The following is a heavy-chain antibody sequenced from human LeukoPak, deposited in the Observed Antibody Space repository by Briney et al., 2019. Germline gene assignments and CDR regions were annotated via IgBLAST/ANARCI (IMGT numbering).Heavy chain of an antibody. CDR3: ARGLVRGSWETHYYYYGMDV. J-gene: IGHJ6*02. V-gene: IGHV3-53*01. CDR1: GFTVSSNY. Sequence: GGSLRLSCAASGFTVSSNYMSWVRQAPGKWLEWVSVIYSGGSTYYADSVKGRFTISRDNSKNTLYLQMNSLRAEDTAVYYCARGLVRGSWETHYYYYGMDVWGQGTTVTVSS. CDR2: IYSGGST. D-gene: IGHD3-16*01.